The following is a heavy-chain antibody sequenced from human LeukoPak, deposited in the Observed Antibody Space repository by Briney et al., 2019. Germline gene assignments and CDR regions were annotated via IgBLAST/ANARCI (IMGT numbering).Heavy chain of an antibody. CDR1: GFTFSTYE. J-gene: IGHJ4*02. CDR2: ISNSGSPI. Sequence: GGSLRLSCAASGFTFSTYEVHWVRQAPGKGLEWVSYISNSGSPIYYADSVKGRFTISRDNAKNSLYLQMNSLRVEDTAVYYCAREAQYYFDYWGQGTLVTVSS. V-gene: IGHV3-48*03. CDR3: AREAQYYFDY.